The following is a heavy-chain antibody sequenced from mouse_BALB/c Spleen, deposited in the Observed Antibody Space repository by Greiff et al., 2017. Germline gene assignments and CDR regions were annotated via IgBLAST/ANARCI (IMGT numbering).Heavy chain of an antibody. V-gene: IGHV14-1*02. Sequence: VHVKQSGAELVRPGALVKLSCKASGFNIKDYYMHWVKQRPEQGLEWIGWIDPENGNTTYDPKFQGKASITADTSSNTAYLQLSSLTSEDTAVYYCAIITTVVSYFDYWGQGTTLTVSS. CDR1: GFNIKDYY. D-gene: IGHD1-1*01. J-gene: IGHJ2*01. CDR3: AIITTVVSYFDY. CDR2: IDPENGNT.